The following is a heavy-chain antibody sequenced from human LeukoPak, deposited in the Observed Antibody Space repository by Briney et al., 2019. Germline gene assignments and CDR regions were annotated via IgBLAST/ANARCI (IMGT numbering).Heavy chain of an antibody. CDR3: ARSYASSWYWNWFDP. Sequence: SETLSLTCTVSGGSISSYYWSWIRQPAGKGLEWIGRIYTSGSTYYNPSLKSRVTISVDTSKNQFSLKLSSVTAADTAVYYCARSYASSWYWNWFDPWGQGTLVTVSS. CDR1: GGSISSYY. CDR2: IYTSGST. V-gene: IGHV4-4*07. J-gene: IGHJ5*02. D-gene: IGHD6-13*01.